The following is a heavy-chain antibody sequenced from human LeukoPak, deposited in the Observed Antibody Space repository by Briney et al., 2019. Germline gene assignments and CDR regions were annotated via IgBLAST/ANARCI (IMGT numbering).Heavy chain of an antibody. CDR3: ATYCSGGSCYSVDWFDP. CDR1: GYTFTGYY. Sequence: ASVKVSCKSSGYTFTGYYIHGVRQAPGQGLEGMGWINPNSGATDYPQKFQGRVTMTRDNSISTAYMELVRLRSDDTAVSYCATYCSGGSCYSVDWFDPWGQGTLVTVSS. CDR2: INPNSGAT. D-gene: IGHD2-15*01. V-gene: IGHV1-2*02. J-gene: IGHJ5*02.